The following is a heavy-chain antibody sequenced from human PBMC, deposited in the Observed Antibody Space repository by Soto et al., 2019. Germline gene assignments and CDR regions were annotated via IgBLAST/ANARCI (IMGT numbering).Heavy chain of an antibody. Sequence: SLRLSCAASGFAFDYYAMHWVRQVPGKGLEWVSGSTWNSARRGYADSVKGRFTISRDNAENSLYLQMNSLRPEDTALYYCAKDIENGYRSDYHYGMAVWGQGTTVEVSS. CDR3: AKDIENGYRSDYHYGMAV. V-gene: IGHV3-9*01. J-gene: IGHJ6*02. D-gene: IGHD3-16*02. CDR2: STWNSARR. CDR1: GFAFDYYA.